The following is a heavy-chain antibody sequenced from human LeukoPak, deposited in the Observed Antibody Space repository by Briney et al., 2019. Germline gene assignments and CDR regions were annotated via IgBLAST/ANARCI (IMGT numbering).Heavy chain of an antibody. V-gene: IGHV4-59*08. J-gene: IGHJ5*02. Sequence: SETLSLTCTVSGGSISSYYWGWIRQPPGKGLEWIGYIYYSGSTNYNPSLKSRVTISVDTSKNQFSLKLSSVTDADTAMYYCARSFYNTGGWFDPWGQGTLVTVSS. CDR3: ARSFYNTGGWFDP. CDR2: IYYSGST. CDR1: GGSISSYY. D-gene: IGHD5-24*01.